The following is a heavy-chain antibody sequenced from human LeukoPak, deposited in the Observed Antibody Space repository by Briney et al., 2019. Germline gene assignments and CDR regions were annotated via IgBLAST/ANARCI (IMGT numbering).Heavy chain of an antibody. V-gene: IGHV1-8*01. CDR3: AMVWGSVDY. CDR1: GYTFTSYD. CDR2: MNPNSGNA. D-gene: IGHD7-27*01. J-gene: IGHJ4*02. Sequence: ASVKVSCKASGYTFTSYDINWVRQASGQGLEWMGWMNPNSGNAGYAQKFQGRITMTRNTFISTAYMELSSPTSEDTAVYYCAMVWGSVDYWGQGTLVTVSS.